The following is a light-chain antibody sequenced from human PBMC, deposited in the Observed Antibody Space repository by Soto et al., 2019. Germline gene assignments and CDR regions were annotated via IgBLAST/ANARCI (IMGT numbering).Light chain of an antibody. V-gene: IGKV3-15*01. J-gene: IGKJ4*01. CDR3: HQYNVWLLT. CDR2: VAS. CDR1: HSVSSN. Sequence: EIVMTQSPATLSVSPGARATLACRASHSVSSNLAWYQQKPGQTPKLLIYVASSRATVIPARFSGSGSGTEFTLTISSLQSEDFAVYYCHQYNVWLLTFGGGTKVEFK.